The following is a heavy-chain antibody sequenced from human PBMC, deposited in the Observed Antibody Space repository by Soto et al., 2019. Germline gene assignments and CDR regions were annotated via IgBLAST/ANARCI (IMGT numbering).Heavy chain of an antibody. J-gene: IGHJ4*02. V-gene: IGHV3-23*01. CDR2: LSDST. CDR3: ARSPGPWSHYFDY. D-gene: IGHD3-3*01. Sequence: EVHLLESGGGLVQPGGSLRLSCAASGFTFSSYAMSWVRQSPGRGLEWVSTLSDSTYYADYVRGRFNISRDNSQNTLYLQMNSLRAEDTAVYSCARSPGPWSHYFDYWGQGTLVTVSS. CDR1: GFTFSSYA.